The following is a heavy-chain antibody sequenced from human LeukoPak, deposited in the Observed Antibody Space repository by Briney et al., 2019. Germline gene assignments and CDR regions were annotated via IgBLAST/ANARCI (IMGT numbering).Heavy chain of an antibody. CDR3: ARRGYCSGGSCGYMDV. Sequence: SETLSLTCAVSGYSISSGYYWGWIRQPPGKGLEWIGSIYHSGSTYYNPSLKSRVTISVDTSNNQFSLKLSSVTAADTAVYYCARRGYCSGGSCGYMDVWGKGTTVTVSS. J-gene: IGHJ6*03. V-gene: IGHV4-38-2*01. D-gene: IGHD2-15*01. CDR2: IYHSGST. CDR1: GYSISSGYY.